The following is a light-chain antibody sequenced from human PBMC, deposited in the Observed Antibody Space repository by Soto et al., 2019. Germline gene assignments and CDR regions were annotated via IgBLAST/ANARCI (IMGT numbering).Light chain of an antibody. Sequence: QSVLTQPPSASGTPGQRVTISCSGSSSNIGSKFVYWYQQLPGTAPKLLIYRDDQRSSGVPDRFSGSKSGTSASLAISGLRSEDEGDYYCAAWDVSRSGVFGGGTKLTVL. V-gene: IGLV1-47*01. CDR3: AAWDVSRSGV. CDR1: SSNIGSKF. CDR2: RDD. J-gene: IGLJ3*02.